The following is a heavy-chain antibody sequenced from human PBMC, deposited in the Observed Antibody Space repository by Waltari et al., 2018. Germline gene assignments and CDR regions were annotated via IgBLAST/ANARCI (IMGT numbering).Heavy chain of an antibody. Sequence: QLLESGGGLVQPGGSLRLSCASSGFSFGGFAMHWVRQAPGKGLEWVSGLRGSGATTYYADSVRGRFTVSRDNSRNTVDLQMNSLRAEDTAVYYCAKAFRGYSGSYFDIWGRGTLVTVSS. CDR1: GFSFGGFA. D-gene: IGHD5-12*01. CDR3: AKAFRGYSGSYFDI. J-gene: IGHJ4*02. CDR2: LRGSGATT. V-gene: IGHV3-23*01.